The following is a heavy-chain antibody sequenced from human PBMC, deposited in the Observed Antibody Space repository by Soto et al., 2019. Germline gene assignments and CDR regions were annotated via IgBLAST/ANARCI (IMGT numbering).Heavy chain of an antibody. Sequence: SETLSLTCAVYGGSFSGYYWSWIRQPPGKGLEWIGEINHSGSTNYNPSLKSRVTISVDTSKNQFSLRLSSVTAADTAVYYCVRAAGHKRWSYYGSGGPDAFDIWGQGTMVTVSS. D-gene: IGHD3-10*01. V-gene: IGHV4-34*01. CDR2: INHSGST. CDR3: VRAAGHKRWSYYGSGGPDAFDI. CDR1: GGSFSGYY. J-gene: IGHJ3*02.